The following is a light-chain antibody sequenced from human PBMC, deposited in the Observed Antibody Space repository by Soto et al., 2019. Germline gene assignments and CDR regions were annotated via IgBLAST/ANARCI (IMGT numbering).Light chain of an antibody. CDR3: QHYINLWR. CDR2: KAS. V-gene: IGKV1-5*03. J-gene: IGKJ1*01. Sequence: DIQMTQSPSTLSASVGDRVTITCRASQSISTWLAWYQQKPGKAPKLLIYKASSLESGVPSRFSGSGSGTEFTLTISSLQPDDSALYYCQHYINLWRFGQGPRWKSN. CDR1: QSISTW.